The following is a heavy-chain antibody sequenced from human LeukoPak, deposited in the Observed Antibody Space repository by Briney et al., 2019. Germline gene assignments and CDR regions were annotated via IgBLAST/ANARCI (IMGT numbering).Heavy chain of an antibody. J-gene: IGHJ5*02. CDR1: GDSITSYAW. Sequence: SETLSLTCSVSGDSITSYAWWSWVRQPPGKGLEWIGEIHLSGVTNYNPSLESRVTMSIDKSKNQLSLNLMSVTAAGTAVYYCARVISSAWRQMDLWGQGTLVTVSS. CDR2: IHLSGVT. CDR3: ARVISSAWRQMDL. V-gene: IGHV4-4*02. D-gene: IGHD3-22*01.